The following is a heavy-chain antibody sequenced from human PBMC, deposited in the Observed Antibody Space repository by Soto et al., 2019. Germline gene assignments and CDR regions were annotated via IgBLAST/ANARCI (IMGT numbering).Heavy chain of an antibody. J-gene: IGHJ4*02. CDR1: GGTFSSYA. D-gene: IGHD1-26*01. V-gene: IGHV1-69*01. CDR3: ARDGSGDSKISCVGATTSDY. Sequence: QVQLVQSGAEVKKPGSSVKVSCKASGGTFSSYAISWVRQAPGQGLEWMGGIIPIFGTANYAQKFQGRVTITADESTSTAYMELSSLRSEDTAVYYCARDGSGDSKISCVGATTSDYWVQGTLVTVSS. CDR2: IIPIFGTA.